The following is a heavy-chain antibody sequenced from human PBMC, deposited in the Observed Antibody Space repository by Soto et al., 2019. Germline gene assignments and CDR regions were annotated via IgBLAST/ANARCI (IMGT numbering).Heavy chain of an antibody. D-gene: IGHD3-9*01. V-gene: IGHV3-30*18. CDR2: ISYDGSNK. Sequence: PGGSLRLSCAASGFTFSSYGMHWVRQAPGKGLEWVAVISYDGSNKYYADSVKGRFTISRDNSKNTLYLKMNSLRAEDTAVYYCAKAGLRYFDWLSTLDYWGQGTLVTVSS. J-gene: IGHJ4*02. CDR3: AKAGLRYFDWLSTLDY. CDR1: GFTFSSYG.